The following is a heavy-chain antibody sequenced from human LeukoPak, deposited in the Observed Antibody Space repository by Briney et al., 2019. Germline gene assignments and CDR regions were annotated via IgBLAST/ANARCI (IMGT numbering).Heavy chain of an antibody. V-gene: IGHV1-24*01. Sequence: ASVKVSCKVSGYTLTELSVHWVRQAPGKGLEWMGNFDPKDGDTIYAQRFQGRVTMTEDTSTHTAYMELSSLRSDDTAVYYCARDLKMGYSSGRYSWGTGSSNDYWGQGTLVTVSS. D-gene: IGHD6-19*01. J-gene: IGHJ4*02. CDR2: FDPKDGDT. CDR1: GYTLTELS. CDR3: ARDLKMGYSSGRYSWGTGSSNDY.